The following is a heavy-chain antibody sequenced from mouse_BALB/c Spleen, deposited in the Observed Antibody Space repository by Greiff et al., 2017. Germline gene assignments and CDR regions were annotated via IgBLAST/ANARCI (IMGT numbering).Heavy chain of an antibody. CDR1: GYTFTSYW. CDR3: ASITTAKAWFAY. D-gene: IGHD1-2*01. V-gene: IGHV1S81*02. CDR2: INPSNGRT. Sequence: VQLQQSGAELVKPGASVKLSCKASGYTFTSYWMHWVKQRPGQGLEWIGEINPSNGRTNYNEKFKSKATLTVDKSSSTAYMQLSSLTSEDSAVYYCASITTAKAWFAYWGQGTLVTVSA. J-gene: IGHJ3*01.